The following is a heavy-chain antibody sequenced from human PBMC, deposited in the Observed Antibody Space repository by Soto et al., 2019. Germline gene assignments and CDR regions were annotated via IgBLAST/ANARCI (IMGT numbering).Heavy chain of an antibody. V-gene: IGHV4-59*01. Sequence: SETLSLTCTVSGGSISSYYWSWIRQPPGKGLEWIGYIYYSGSTNYNPSLKSRVTISVDTSKNQFSLKLSSVTAADTAVYYCARGPHTRYSGSYYAFDIWGQGTMVTVSS. CDR3: ARGPHTRYSGSYYAFDI. J-gene: IGHJ3*02. D-gene: IGHD1-26*01. CDR2: IYYSGST. CDR1: GGSISSYY.